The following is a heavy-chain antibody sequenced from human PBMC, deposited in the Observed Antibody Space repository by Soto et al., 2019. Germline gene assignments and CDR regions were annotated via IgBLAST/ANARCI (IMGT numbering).Heavy chain of an antibody. V-gene: IGHV4-4*02. D-gene: IGHD3-3*01. J-gene: IGHJ5*01. CDR1: GDSISSINW. CDR2: VYHTGTT. Sequence: PSGALSLPGDFSGDSISSINWGIWVRRPPGKGLQWIGEVYHTGTTNYNPSLKSQSTISDDQSQNHFSLNVTAVTAPDTPVYYWARCAGFFGISFFDLWGQGALVTVSS. CDR3: ARCAGFFGISFFDL.